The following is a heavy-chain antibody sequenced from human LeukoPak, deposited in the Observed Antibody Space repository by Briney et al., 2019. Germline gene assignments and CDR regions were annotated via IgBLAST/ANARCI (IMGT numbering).Heavy chain of an antibody. D-gene: IGHD4-23*01. Sequence: SQTLSLTCAISGGSVSSNSAAWNWIRQSPSRGLEWLGRTYYRSKWYYDYAVSVNSRITIKADTSKNQFSLQLNSVTAEDTAVYYCARVKGPYGGKGEQEFDYWGQGTLVTVSS. CDR3: ARVKGPYGGKGEQEFDY. J-gene: IGHJ4*02. V-gene: IGHV6-1*01. CDR1: GGSVSSNSAA. CDR2: TYYRSKWYY.